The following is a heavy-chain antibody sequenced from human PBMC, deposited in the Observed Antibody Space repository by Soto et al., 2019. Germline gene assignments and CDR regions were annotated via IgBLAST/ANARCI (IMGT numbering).Heavy chain of an antibody. J-gene: IGHJ6*02. CDR1: GFTFSSYA. V-gene: IGHV3-23*01. D-gene: IGHD3-3*01. CDR2: INGGSTT. Sequence: GGSLRLSCAASGFTFSSYAMSWVRQAPGKGLEWVTAINGGSTTYYADSEKGRFTISRDNSKNTLYMQMNSLRAQDTAVYYCAKDKDWSGVYGMDVWGQGTRVTVSS. CDR3: AKDKDWSGVYGMDV.